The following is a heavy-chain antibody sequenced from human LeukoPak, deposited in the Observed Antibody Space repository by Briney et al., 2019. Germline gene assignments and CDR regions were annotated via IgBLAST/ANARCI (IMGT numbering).Heavy chain of an antibody. CDR3: ARETRITMVRGVIITESDAFDI. CDR1: GYTFTSYG. D-gene: IGHD3-10*01. J-gene: IGHJ3*02. V-gene: IGHV1-18*01. CDR2: ISAYNGNT. Sequence: GASVKVSCKASGYTFTSYGISWVRQAPGQGLEWMGWISAYNGNTNYAQKLQGRVTMTTDTSTSTAYMELRSLRSDDTAVYYCARETRITMVRGVIITESDAFDIGGQGTMFTVS.